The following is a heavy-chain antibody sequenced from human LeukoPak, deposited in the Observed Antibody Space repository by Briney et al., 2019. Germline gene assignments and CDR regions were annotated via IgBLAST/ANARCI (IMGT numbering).Heavy chain of an antibody. CDR2: ISSSSSYI. Sequence: PGGSLRLSCAASGFTFSSYSMNWVRQAPGKGLEWVSSISSSSSYIYYADSVKGRFTISRDNAKNSLYPQMNSLRAEDTAVYYCARGTTGTTALFDYWGQGTLVTVSS. D-gene: IGHD1-7*01. J-gene: IGHJ4*02. CDR1: GFTFSSYS. CDR3: ARGTTGTTALFDY. V-gene: IGHV3-21*01.